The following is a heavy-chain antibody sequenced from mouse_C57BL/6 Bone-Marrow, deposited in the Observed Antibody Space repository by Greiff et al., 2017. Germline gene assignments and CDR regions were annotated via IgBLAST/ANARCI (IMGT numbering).Heavy chain of an antibody. V-gene: IGHV1-64*01. CDR3: ASYYDYDRGNAMDY. Sequence: QVQLQQSGAELVKPGASVTLSCKASGYTFTSYWMHWVKQRPGQGLEWIGMIHPNSGSTNYNEKFKSKATLTVDKSSSTAYMQLSSLTSEDSAVYYCASYYDYDRGNAMDYWGQGTSVTVSS. D-gene: IGHD2-4*01. J-gene: IGHJ4*01. CDR2: IHPNSGST. CDR1: GYTFTSYW.